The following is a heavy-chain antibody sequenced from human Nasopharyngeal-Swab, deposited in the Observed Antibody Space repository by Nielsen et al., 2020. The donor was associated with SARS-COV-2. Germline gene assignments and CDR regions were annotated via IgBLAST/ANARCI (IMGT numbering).Heavy chain of an antibody. CDR1: GGSISTYY. V-gene: IGHV4-59*01. CDR2: IHSSGTT. D-gene: IGHD3-10*01. Sequence: SETLSLTCTVSGGSISTYYWSWIRQPPGKGLEWIGYIHSSGTTTYNPSLKSRVTISVDTSKNQFSLKLSSVTAADTAVYYCARSTYYFGAGSSYNYYFDNWGQGTLVTVSS. J-gene: IGHJ4*02. CDR3: ARSTYYFGAGSSYNYYFDN.